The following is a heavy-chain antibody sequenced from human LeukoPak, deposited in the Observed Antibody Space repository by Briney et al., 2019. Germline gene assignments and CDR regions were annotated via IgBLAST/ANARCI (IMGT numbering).Heavy chain of an antibody. CDR2: ISGDGGST. J-gene: IGHJ4*02. CDR3: AKDFSQFSGYGNLDY. V-gene: IGHV3-43*02. Sequence: GGSLRLSCAASGFTFDDYAMHWVRQAPGKGLEWVSLISGDGGSTYYADSVKGRFTISRDNSKNSLYLQMNSLRTEDTALYYCAKDFSQFSGYGNLDYWGQGTLVTVSS. CDR1: GFTFDDYA. D-gene: IGHD5-12*01.